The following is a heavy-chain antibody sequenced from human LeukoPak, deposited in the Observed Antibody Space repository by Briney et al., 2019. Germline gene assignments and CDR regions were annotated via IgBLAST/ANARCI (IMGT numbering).Heavy chain of an antibody. Sequence: GGSLRLSCAASGFTFSSYSMSWVRQAPGKGLEWVSGISGSGGSTDYADSVKGRFTISRDNSKNALYLQMNSLRVEDTAVYYCAKDPGYQVVYCFDYWGQGTLVTVSS. J-gene: IGHJ4*02. CDR2: ISGSGGST. V-gene: IGHV3-23*01. CDR3: AKDPGYQVVYCFDY. CDR1: GFTFSSYS. D-gene: IGHD2-2*01.